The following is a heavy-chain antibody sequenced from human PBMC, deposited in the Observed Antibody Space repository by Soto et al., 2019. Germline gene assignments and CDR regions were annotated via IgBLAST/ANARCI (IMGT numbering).Heavy chain of an antibody. CDR2: IIPIFGTA. J-gene: IGHJ6*02. V-gene: IGHV1-69*01. CDR1: GGTFSSYA. Sequence: QVQLVQSGAEVKKPGSSVKVSCKASGGTFSSYAISWVRQAPGQGLEWMGGIIPIFGTANYAQKFQGRVTITADESTSTAYMELSSLRSEYTAVDYCARGGGCGGDCYYYYYGMDVWGQGTTVTVSS. D-gene: IGHD2-21*02. CDR3: ARGGGCGGDCYYYYYGMDV.